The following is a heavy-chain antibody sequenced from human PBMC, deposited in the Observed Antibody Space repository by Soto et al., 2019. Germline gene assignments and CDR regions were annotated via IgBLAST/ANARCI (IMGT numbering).Heavy chain of an antibody. D-gene: IGHD3-3*01. Sequence: GGSLRLSCAASGFTFSSYAMSWVRQAPGKGLEWVSAISGSGGSTYYADSVKGRFTISRDNSKNTLYLQMNSLRAEDTAVYYCAKDQRGGKVLRFLEWLLYMGYWGQGTLVTVSS. J-gene: IGHJ4*02. CDR1: GFTFSSYA. V-gene: IGHV3-23*01. CDR3: AKDQRGGKVLRFLEWLLYMGY. CDR2: ISGSGGST.